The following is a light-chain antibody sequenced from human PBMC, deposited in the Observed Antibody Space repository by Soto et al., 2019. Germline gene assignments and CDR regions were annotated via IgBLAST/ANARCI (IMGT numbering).Light chain of an antibody. CDR2: GAS. J-gene: IGKJ1*01. CDR1: QSVSIN. V-gene: IGKV3-15*01. Sequence: EIVMTQSPVILSVSPGETATLSCRASQSVSINLAWYQQKPGQAPRLLIYGASTRATDIAAKFSGSGSGTEFTISIFSLQYEDFAVYYWQDYNSFWTFGQGTKVEIK. CDR3: QDYNSFWT.